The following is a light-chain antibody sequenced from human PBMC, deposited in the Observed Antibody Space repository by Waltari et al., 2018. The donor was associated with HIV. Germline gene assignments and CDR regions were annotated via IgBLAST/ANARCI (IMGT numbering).Light chain of an antibody. V-gene: IGKV1-9*01. CDR3: QQLKSSPMT. J-gene: IGKJ5*01. Sequence: DLQLTQSPSFLSTSIGDRVTITCRASQDISSLLAWYQQQPGKAPKLLIYAASALQSGVSSRFSGSGSGTEFTLTISSLQPEDFAIYFCQQLKSSPMTFGQGTRLETK. CDR1: QDISSL. CDR2: AAS.